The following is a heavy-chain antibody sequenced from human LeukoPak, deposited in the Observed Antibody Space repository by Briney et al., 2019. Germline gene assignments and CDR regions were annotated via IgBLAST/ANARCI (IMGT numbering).Heavy chain of an antibody. CDR2: ISYDGSNK. J-gene: IGHJ6*02. V-gene: IGHV3-30-3*01. D-gene: IGHD3-22*01. Sequence: GGSLRLSCAASGFTFSSYAMHWVRQAPGKGLEWVAVISYDGSNKYYADSVKGRFTISRDNSKNTLYLQMNSLRAEDTAVYYRARDVDSSGPRLIYYYGMDVWGQGTTVTVS. CDR3: ARDVDSSGPRLIYYYGMDV. CDR1: GFTFSSYA.